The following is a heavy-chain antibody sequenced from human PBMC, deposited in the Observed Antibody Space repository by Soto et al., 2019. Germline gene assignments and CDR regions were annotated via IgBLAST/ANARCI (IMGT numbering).Heavy chain of an antibody. CDR3: AKDLGATTSWFFFEH. J-gene: IGHJ4*02. V-gene: IGHV3-23*01. Sequence: GGSLRLSCAASGFTFSSDAMSWVRQAPGKGLEWVSGISASGGSTYYPDSVKGRFTISRDNSRNTLYLQMNSLRVEDTAVYYCAKDLGATTSWFFFEHWGQGTLVTVSS. D-gene: IGHD2-2*01. CDR2: ISASGGST. CDR1: GFTFSSDA.